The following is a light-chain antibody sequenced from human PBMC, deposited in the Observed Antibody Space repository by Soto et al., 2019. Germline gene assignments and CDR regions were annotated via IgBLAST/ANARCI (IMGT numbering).Light chain of an antibody. CDR1: SSDVGSYNL. Sequence: QSVLTQPASVSGSPGQSITISCTGTSSDVGSYNLVSWYQQHPGKAPKLMIYDVNNRPSGAPDRFSGSTSGNTASLTISGLQAEDETDYFCSLYSSNGSLIFGPGTKVTVL. J-gene: IGLJ1*01. V-gene: IGLV2-14*02. CDR3: SLYSSNGSLI. CDR2: DVN.